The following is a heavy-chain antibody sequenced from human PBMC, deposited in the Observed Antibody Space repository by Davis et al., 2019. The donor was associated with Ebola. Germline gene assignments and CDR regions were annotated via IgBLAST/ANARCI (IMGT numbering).Heavy chain of an antibody. D-gene: IGHD3-3*01. J-gene: IGHJ5*02. CDR3: ARCRGNDFWSGYFMVQHWFDP. V-gene: IGHV1-18*01. Sequence: ASVKVSCKASGYTFTSYGISWVRQAPGQGLEWMGWISAYNGNTNYAQKLQGRDTMTTDTSTSTAYMELRCLRSADTALYYCARCRGNDFWSGYFMVQHWFDPWGQGTLVTVSS. CDR1: GYTFTSYG. CDR2: ISAYNGNT.